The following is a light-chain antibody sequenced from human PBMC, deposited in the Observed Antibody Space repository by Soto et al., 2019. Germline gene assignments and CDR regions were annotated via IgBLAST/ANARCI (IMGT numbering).Light chain of an antibody. CDR2: EVN. J-gene: IGLJ1*01. CDR1: SSDVGNYNY. Sequence: QAVVTQPASVSGSPGQSITISCTGTSSDVGNYNYVSWYQQHPGKAPKLMIYEVNNRPSGVSYRFSGSKSGNTASLTISGLQAEDEADYYCTSYTSYSTYVFGTGTKVTVL. V-gene: IGLV2-14*01. CDR3: TSYTSYSTYV.